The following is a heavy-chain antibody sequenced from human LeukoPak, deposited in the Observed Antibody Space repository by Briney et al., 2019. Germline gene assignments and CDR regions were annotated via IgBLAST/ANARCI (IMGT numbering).Heavy chain of an antibody. J-gene: IGHJ4*02. CDR2: ISSSSSYI. CDR3: AREDGYCSGGNCYSYFVS. V-gene: IGHV3-21*01. CDR1: GFTFSSYS. Sequence: PGGSLRLSCAASGFTFSSYSTNWVRQAPGKGLEWVSSISSSSSYIYYADSVKGRFTIPRDNAKNSLFLQMNSLRAEDTAVYYCAREDGYCSGGNCYSYFVSWGQGTLVAVSS. D-gene: IGHD2-15*01.